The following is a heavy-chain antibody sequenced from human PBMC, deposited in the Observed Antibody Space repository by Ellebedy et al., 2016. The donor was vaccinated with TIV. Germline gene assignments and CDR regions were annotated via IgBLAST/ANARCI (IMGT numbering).Heavy chain of an antibody. D-gene: IGHD6-13*01. V-gene: IGHV4-34*01. CDR3: AITSENSSSWPYFDY. J-gene: IGHJ4*02. Sequence: SETLSLTCAVYGGSFSGYYWSWIRQPPGKGLEWIGEINHSGSTNYNPSLKSRVTISLDMSQNQFSLKLRSVTATDTAVYYCAITSENSSSWPYFDYWGQGTLVTVSS. CDR1: GGSFSGYY. CDR2: INHSGST.